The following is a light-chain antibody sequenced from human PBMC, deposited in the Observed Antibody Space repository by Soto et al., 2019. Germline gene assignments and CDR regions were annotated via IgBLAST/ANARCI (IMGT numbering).Light chain of an antibody. CDR2: EVN. J-gene: IGLJ2*01. Sequence: QSALTQPASVSGSPGQSITISCTGTGSDVGGFDYVSWYQQHPGKAPKLMISEVNNRPSGVSTRFSGSKSDNTASLTISGLQAEDEADYYCSSYTSTNYVIFGGGTKLTVL. CDR1: GSDVGGFDY. V-gene: IGLV2-14*01. CDR3: SSYTSTNYVI.